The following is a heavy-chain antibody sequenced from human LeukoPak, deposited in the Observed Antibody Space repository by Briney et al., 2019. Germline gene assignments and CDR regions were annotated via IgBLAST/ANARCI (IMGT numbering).Heavy chain of an antibody. Sequence: GGSRRLSCSTSGFTFSNHFMHWVRQAPGKGLEYVSSIGPNGASTLYADSVKGRFTISRDNSKNALYLQLTSLRLEDTALYYCVKDLTGTWSFDYWGQGTLVTVPS. D-gene: IGHD3-9*01. V-gene: IGHV3-64D*06. J-gene: IGHJ4*02. CDR1: GFTFSNHF. CDR2: IGPNGAST. CDR3: VKDLTGTWSFDY.